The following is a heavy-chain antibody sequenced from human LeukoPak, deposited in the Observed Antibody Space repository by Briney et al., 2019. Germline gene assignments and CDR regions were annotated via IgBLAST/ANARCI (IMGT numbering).Heavy chain of an antibody. J-gene: IGHJ4*02. CDR2: IGSSGTTI. Sequence: PGGSLRLSCAVSGFPFSIYEMNWVRQAPGKGLEWVSNIGSSGTTIYYADSVKGRFSISRDNAKSSLYLQMNSLRVEDTAVYYCALLAVASYFDHWGKGALVTVSS. CDR3: ALLAVASYFDH. CDR1: GFPFSIYE. D-gene: IGHD6-19*01. V-gene: IGHV3-48*03.